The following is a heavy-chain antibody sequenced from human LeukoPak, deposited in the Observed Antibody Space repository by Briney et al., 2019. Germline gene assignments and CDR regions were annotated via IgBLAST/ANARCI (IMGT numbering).Heavy chain of an antibody. V-gene: IGHV3-7*03. D-gene: IGHD3-10*01. J-gene: IGHJ4*02. CDR2: IKEDGSEK. CDR3: ARTIRGY. Sequence: GSLRLSCAASGFTFSNYWMSWVRQVPGKGLEWVANIKEDGSEKHYVDSVKGRFTISRDNAKDSLYLQMNSLRVDDTAVYYCARTIRGYWGQGTLVTVSS. CDR1: GFTFSNYW.